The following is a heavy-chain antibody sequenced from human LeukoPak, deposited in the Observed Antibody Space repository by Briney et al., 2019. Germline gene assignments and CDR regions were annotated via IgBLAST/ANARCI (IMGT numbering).Heavy chain of an antibody. CDR3: ARVPPQSSGWFFDL. CDR2: IYCSGST. CDR1: GGSISSYY. D-gene: IGHD6-25*01. Sequence: NPSETLSLTCTVSGGSISSYYWSWIRQPPGKGLEWMGYIYCSGSTNYNPSLKSRVTISVDTSKNQFSLKLGSVTAADTAVYYCARVPPQSSGWFFDLWGRGTPVTVSS. V-gene: IGHV4-59*01. J-gene: IGHJ2*01.